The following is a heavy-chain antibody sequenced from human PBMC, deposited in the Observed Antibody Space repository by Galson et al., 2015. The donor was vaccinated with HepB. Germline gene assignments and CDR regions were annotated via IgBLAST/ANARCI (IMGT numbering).Heavy chain of an antibody. V-gene: IGHV3-15*01. D-gene: IGHD4-23*01. CDR2: IKSKTDGGTT. Sequence: SLRLSCAASGFTFSNVWMTWVRQAPGKGLEWVGRIKSKTDGGTTDYAAPVKGRFTISRDDSENTVYLQMNSLKIEDTGVYYCYTFTVVKSGVVSYWGQGTLVTGSS. J-gene: IGHJ4*02. CDR1: GFTFSNVW. CDR3: YTFTVVKSGVVSY.